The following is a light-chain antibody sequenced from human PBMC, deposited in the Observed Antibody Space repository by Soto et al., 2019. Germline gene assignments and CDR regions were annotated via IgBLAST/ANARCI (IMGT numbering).Light chain of an antibody. CDR1: SGVSTYA. CDR3: QTWGTGLWV. V-gene: IGLV4-69*01. J-gene: IGLJ3*02. Sequence: QSVLTQSPSASASLGASVKLTCTLSSGVSTYAIAWHQQQPEKGPRYLMKLNSDGSHSKGDGIPDRFSGSSSGAERYLTISSLQSEDEADYYCQTWGTGLWVFGGGTKLTVL. CDR2: LNSDGSH.